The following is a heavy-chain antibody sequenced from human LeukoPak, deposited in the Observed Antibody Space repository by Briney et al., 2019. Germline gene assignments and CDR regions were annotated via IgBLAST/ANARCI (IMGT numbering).Heavy chain of an antibody. CDR2: ISSSSSYI. CDR1: GFTFSSYS. Sequence: PGGSLRLSCAASGFTFSSYSMNWVRQAPGKGLEWVSSISSSSSYIYYADSVKGRFTISRDNAKNSLYLQMNSLRAEDTAVYYCARGNSHDYNNPFDYWGQGSLVTVSS. CDR3: ARGNSHDYNNPFDY. J-gene: IGHJ4*02. V-gene: IGHV3-21*04. D-gene: IGHD4-11*01.